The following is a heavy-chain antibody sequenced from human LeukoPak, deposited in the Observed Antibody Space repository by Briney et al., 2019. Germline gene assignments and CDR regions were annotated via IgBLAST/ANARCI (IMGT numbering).Heavy chain of an antibody. CDR1: GYSFTSYW. D-gene: IGHD3-22*01. J-gene: IGHJ6*02. CDR2: IDPSDSYT. V-gene: IGHV5-10-1*01. Sequence: GESLQISCKGSGYSFTSYWISWVRQMPGKGLEWMGRIDPSDSYTNYSPSFQGHVTISADKSISTAYLQWSSLKASDTAMYYCARHGDYYDSSDPLDYYYGMDVWGQGTTVTASS. CDR3: ARHGDYYDSSDPLDYYYGMDV.